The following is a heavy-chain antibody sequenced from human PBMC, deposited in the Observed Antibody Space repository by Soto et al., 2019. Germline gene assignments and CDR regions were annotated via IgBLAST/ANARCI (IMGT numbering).Heavy chain of an antibody. CDR2: ISAYNGNT. V-gene: IGHV1-18*01. D-gene: IGHD3-10*01. CDR1: GYTFTTYD. Sequence: ASVKVSCKASGYTFTTYDIGWVRQAPGQGLEWMGWISAYNGNTNYVQSLQGRVTMTTDTSTNTAYMELRSLRSDDTAVYYCATPTPLRGAMITNINFDFWGQGTPVTVSS. J-gene: IGHJ4*02. CDR3: ATPTPLRGAMITNINFDF.